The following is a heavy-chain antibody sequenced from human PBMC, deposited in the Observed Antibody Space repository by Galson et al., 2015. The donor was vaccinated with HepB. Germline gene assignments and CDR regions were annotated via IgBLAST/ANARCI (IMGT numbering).Heavy chain of an antibody. V-gene: IGHV1-2*06. CDR2: INPNSGGT. Sequence: SVKVSCKASGCTFTSYYMHWVRQAPGQGLEWMGRINPNSGGTNYAQKFQGRVTMTRDTSISTAYMELSRLRSDDTAVYYCARGAITFGGVMVYWGQGTLVTVSS. D-gene: IGHD3-16*01. CDR3: ARGAITFGGVMVY. CDR1: GCTFTSYY. J-gene: IGHJ4*02.